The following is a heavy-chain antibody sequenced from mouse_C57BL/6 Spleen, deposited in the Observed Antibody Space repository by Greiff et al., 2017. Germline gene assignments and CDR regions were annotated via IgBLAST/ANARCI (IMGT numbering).Heavy chain of an antibody. CDR1: GYTFTSYW. V-gene: IGHV1-69*01. CDR3: ARGYDGYPYYFDY. CDR2: IDPSDSYT. D-gene: IGHD2-3*01. Sequence: QVQLQQSGAELVMPGASVKLSCKASGYTFTSYWMHWVKQRPGQGLEWIGEIDPSDSYTNYNQKFKGKSTLTVDKSSSTAYMQLSSLTSEDSAVYYCARGYDGYPYYFDYWGQGTTLTVSS. J-gene: IGHJ2*01.